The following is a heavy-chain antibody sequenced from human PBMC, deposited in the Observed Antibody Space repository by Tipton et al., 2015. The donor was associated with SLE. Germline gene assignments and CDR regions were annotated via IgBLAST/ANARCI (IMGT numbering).Heavy chain of an antibody. CDR2: IWYDGSNK. D-gene: IGHD3-16*01. CDR3: ARGRGGEFLDY. J-gene: IGHJ4*02. CDR1: GFTFSTSA. V-gene: IGHV3-33*01. Sequence: SLRLSCAASGFTFSTSAMHWVRQAPGKGLGRVAVIWYDGSNKFYADSVKGRFTISRDNSKNTVSLQMNSLRVEDTAVYFCARGRGGEFLDYWGQGTLVTVAS.